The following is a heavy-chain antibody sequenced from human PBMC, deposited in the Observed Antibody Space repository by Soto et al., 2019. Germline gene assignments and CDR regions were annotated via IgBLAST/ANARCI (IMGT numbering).Heavy chain of an antibody. V-gene: IGHV4-59*06. CDR3: ARKDSSGSPFDY. CDR2: TYNSVST. CDR1: GGSISSYY. D-gene: IGHD3-22*01. Sequence: SSETLSLTCTVSGGSISSYYWSWIRQPPGKGLEWIGYTYNSVSTYYNPSLKSRVTISVDTSKNQFSLKLTSVTAADTAVYYCARKDSSGSPFDYWGQGTLVTVSS. J-gene: IGHJ4*02.